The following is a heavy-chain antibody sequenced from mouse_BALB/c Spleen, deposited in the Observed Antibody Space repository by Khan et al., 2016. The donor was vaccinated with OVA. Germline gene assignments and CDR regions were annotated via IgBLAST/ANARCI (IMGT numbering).Heavy chain of an antibody. CDR3: ARGGYGGFAY. V-gene: IGHV1-85*01. CDR2: MFPGDGST. CDR1: GYTFTSYD. J-gene: IGHJ3*01. Sequence: VQLQQSGAELVKPGASVKLSCKASGYTFTSYDINWVRQRPEQGLEWIGWMFPGDGSTKYNENFKGKATLTTDKSSSTAYMQLSRLTSEDSGAYVCARGGYGGFAYCGQGTLVTVSA. D-gene: IGHD2-14*01.